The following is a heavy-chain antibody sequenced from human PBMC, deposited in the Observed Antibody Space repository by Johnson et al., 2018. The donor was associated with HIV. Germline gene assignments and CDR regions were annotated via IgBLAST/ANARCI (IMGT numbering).Heavy chain of an antibody. V-gene: IGHV3-30*02. J-gene: IGHJ3*01. CDR2: IRYDGSEK. CDR3: ARDRHGSGRPNAFDL. CDR1: GFTFSSYG. Sequence: QVQLVESGGGVVQPGGSLRLSCAASGFTFSSYGMHWVRQAPGKGLEWVAFIRYDGSEKKYADSVRGRFTISRDNDKNTLYLQMNSPSPEDTGVYHCARDRHGSGRPNAFDLWGRGTKVTV. D-gene: IGHD3-10*01.